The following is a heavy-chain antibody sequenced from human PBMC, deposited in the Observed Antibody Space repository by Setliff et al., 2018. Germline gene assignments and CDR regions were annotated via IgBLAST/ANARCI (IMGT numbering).Heavy chain of an antibody. D-gene: IGHD5-18*01. V-gene: IGHV3-23*01. CDR1: GFTFSTFA. J-gene: IGHJ4*02. CDR2: MYGVGAT. CDR3: ARDNWVDSVMVTEKGEF. Sequence: GGSLRLSCAASGFTFSTFAMTWVRQAPGKGLECVSGMYGVGATFYADSVKGRFTISRDNAKNSLYLQMNSLRAEDTAVYYCARDNWVDSVMVTEKGEFWGQGTQVTVSS.